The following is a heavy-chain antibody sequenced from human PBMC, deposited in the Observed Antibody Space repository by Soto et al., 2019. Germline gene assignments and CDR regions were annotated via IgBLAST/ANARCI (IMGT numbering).Heavy chain of an antibody. J-gene: IGHJ6*02. V-gene: IGHV3-33*01. CDR3: AREPPSGGNFWSGYYPAYYHRLEV. CDR2: VWYEGRKK. D-gene: IGHD3-3*01. Sequence: GGSLRLSWAASGFTFSSDGRHWVRQAPGKGLEGVAVVWYEGRKKYYADSVKGRFAISRQNSKNTLYRHMHSLRAEDTAVYYCAREPPSGGNFWSGYYPAYYHRLEVWGRLPTVAV. CDR1: GFTFSSDG.